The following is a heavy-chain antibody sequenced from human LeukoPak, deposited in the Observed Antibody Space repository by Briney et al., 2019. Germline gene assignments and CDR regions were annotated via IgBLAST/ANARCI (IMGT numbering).Heavy chain of an antibody. CDR2: IFYRGNT. CDR3: ARARGYSYGYDY. V-gene: IGHV4-59*01. CDR1: GGSINHYY. J-gene: IGHJ4*02. Sequence: SETLSLICTVSGGSINHYYWTWIRQPPGKGLEWIGDIFYRGNTDYNPSLQSRVTISVDVYKNQISLKLYSVTAADTALYYCARARGYSYGYDYWGRGTLVTVSA. D-gene: IGHD5-18*01.